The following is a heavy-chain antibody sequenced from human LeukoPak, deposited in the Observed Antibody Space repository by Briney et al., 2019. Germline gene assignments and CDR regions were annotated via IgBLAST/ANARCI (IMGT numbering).Heavy chain of an antibody. Sequence: PSETLSLTCTVSGGSISSYYWSWIRQPPGKGLEWIGYIYYSGSTNYIPSLKSRVTISVDTSKNQFSLKLSSVTAADTAVYYCARGRRADFDYWGQGTLVTVSS. CDR2: IYYSGST. V-gene: IGHV4-59*01. CDR1: GGSISSYY. J-gene: IGHJ4*02. CDR3: ARGRRADFDY.